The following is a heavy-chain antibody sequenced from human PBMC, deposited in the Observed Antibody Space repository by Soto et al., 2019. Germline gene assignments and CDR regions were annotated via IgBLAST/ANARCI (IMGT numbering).Heavy chain of an antibody. V-gene: IGHV3-23*01. CDR3: ARVNWGYWRGGSCPLGSEYFQY. CDR2: ISRSGGGT. Sequence: EVQLSESGGRLVQPGGSLRLSCAASRFTFSHYAMTWVRQAPGKGLQWVSGISRSGGGTYYADSVKGRFTISRDNSKDILFLQMDRLRAEDTAIYFWARVNWGYWRGGSCPLGSEYFQYWGQGTLVTVSS. D-gene: IGHD2-15*01. CDR1: RFTFSHYA. J-gene: IGHJ1*01.